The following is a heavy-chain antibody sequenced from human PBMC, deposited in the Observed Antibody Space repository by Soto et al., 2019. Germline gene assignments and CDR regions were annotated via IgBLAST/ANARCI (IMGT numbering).Heavy chain of an antibody. V-gene: IGHV5-10-1*01. D-gene: IGHD3-9*01. CDR3: ARTVSYYDILTGYYYDY. CDR2: IDPSDSYT. Sequence: PGESLKISCKGSGYSFTSYWISWVRQMPGKGLEWMGRIDPSDSYTNYSPSFQGHVTISADKSISTAYLQWSSLKASDTAMYYCARTVSYYDILTGYYYDYWGQGTLVTVSS. CDR1: GYSFTSYW. J-gene: IGHJ4*02.